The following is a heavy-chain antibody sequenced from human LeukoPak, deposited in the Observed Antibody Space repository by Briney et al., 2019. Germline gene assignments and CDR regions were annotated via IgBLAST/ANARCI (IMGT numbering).Heavy chain of an antibody. V-gene: IGHV3-48*04. D-gene: IGHD2-2*01. Sequence: PGGSLRLSCAASGFTFSSYSMNWVRQAPGKGLEWVSYISSSSSTIYYADSVKGRFTISRDNAKNSLYLQMNSLRAEDTAVYYCARDLEHCRNIICSNSAYWGQGTLVTVSS. CDR2: ISSSSSTI. CDR1: GFTFSSYS. J-gene: IGHJ4*02. CDR3: ARDLEHCRNIICSNSAY.